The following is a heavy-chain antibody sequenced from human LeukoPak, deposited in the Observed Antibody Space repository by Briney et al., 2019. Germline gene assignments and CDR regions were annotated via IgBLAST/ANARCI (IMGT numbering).Heavy chain of an antibody. V-gene: IGHV1-18*04. Sequence: ASVKVSCKASGYTFTRHGISWVRQAPGQGLEWMGWISGYNGDTNYAQKFQGRVTVTTDTSTSIAYMELRSLTSDDTAVYYCARDPSNTSGRMTWFDPWGQGTLVTVSS. D-gene: IGHD2-2*01. CDR2: ISGYNGDT. CDR1: GYTFTRHG. J-gene: IGHJ5*02. CDR3: ARDPSNTSGRMTWFDP.